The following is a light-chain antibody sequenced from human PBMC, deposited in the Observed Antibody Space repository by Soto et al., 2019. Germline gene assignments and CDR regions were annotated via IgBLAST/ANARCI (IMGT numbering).Light chain of an antibody. V-gene: IGLV1-40*01. CDR1: SSNIGAGYD. J-gene: IGLJ2*01. CDR3: QSXXXXXXXXX. CDR2: GNS. Sequence: QSVLTQPPSVSGAPGQRVTISCTGSSSNIGAGYDVHWYQQLPGTAPKLLIYGNSNRPSGVPDRFSGSKSGTSASLAITGXXXXXXXDXYCQSXXXXXXXXXFGXGT.